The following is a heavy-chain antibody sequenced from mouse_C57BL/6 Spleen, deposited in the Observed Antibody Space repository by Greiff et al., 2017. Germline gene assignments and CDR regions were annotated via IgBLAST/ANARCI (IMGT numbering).Heavy chain of an antibody. CDR3: ARDRNWDDWYFDV. CDR2: INYDGSST. Sequence: EVQGVESEGGLVQPGSSMKLSCTASGFTFSDYYMAWVRQVPEKGLEWVANINYDGSSTYYIDSLKSSFIISIDNAKNILYLQMSSLTSEDTATXYWARDRNWDDWYFDVWGTGTTVTVSS. D-gene: IGHD4-1*01. V-gene: IGHV5-16*01. CDR1: GFTFSDYY. J-gene: IGHJ1*03.